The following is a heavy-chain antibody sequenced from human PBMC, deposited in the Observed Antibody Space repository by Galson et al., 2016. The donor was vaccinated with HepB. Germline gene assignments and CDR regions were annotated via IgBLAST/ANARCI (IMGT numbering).Heavy chain of an antibody. Sequence: SVKVSCKASGGSFRDLAINWVRQAPGQGLEWMGGIVPIFDAPNYARKFQGRVTITADTFTSTAYMELDSLTSEDTAVYFCATDVLGLFDYWGQGTLVTVSS. V-gene: IGHV1-69*06. CDR1: GGSFRDLA. CDR2: IVPIFDAP. CDR3: ATDVLGLFDY. J-gene: IGHJ4*02. D-gene: IGHD3-16*01.